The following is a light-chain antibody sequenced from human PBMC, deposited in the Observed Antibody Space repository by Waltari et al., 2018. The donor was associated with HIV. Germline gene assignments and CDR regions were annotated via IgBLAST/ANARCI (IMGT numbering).Light chain of an antibody. CDR1: SGHITYV. CDR3: QSWGAGGV. J-gene: IGLJ3*02. CDR2: INSDGSH. Sequence: VLTQSPSASASLGDSVKLTCTLDSGHITYVIAWHQHRPEKGPRFLMKINSDGSHYKGDDIPDRFSGSSSGAERFLIISRVQSDDEADYYCQSWGAGGVFGGGTKLTVL. V-gene: IGLV4-69*01.